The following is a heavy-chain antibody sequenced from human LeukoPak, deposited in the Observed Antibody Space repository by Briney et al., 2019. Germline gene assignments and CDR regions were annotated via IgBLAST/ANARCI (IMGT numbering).Heavy chain of an antibody. J-gene: IGHJ4*02. CDR3: ARECYPGSGSYNY. Sequence: GASVKVSCKASGYTFTSYAMHWVRQAPGQRLEWMGWINAGNGNTKYSQKFQGRVTMTRDTSTSTVYMELSSLRSEDTAVYYCARECYPGSGSYNYWGQGTLVTVSS. CDR2: INAGNGNT. D-gene: IGHD3-10*01. V-gene: IGHV1-3*01. CDR1: GYTFTSYA.